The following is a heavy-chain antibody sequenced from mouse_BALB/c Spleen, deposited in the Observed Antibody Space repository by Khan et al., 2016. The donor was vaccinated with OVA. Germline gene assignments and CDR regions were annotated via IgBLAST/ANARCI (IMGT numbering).Heavy chain of an antibody. V-gene: IGHV9-2-1*01. CDR2: INTETGEP. J-gene: IGHJ1*01. Sequence: QIQLVQSGPELKKPGETVKISCKASGYTFTDYSMHWVKQAPGKGLKWMGWINTETGEPTYADDFKGRFAFSLETSASTAYLQINNLKNEYTATYVCARGDRYWYFDVWGAGTTVTVSS. CDR1: GYTFTDYS. CDR3: ARGDRYWYFDV. D-gene: IGHD3-3*01.